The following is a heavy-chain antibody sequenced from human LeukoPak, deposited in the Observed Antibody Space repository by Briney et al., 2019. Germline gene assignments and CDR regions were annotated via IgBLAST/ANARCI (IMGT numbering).Heavy chain of an antibody. CDR1: VFTFSRYP. CDR3: ASYLSSAV. CDR2: ISYDGSNK. D-gene: IGHD3-16*02. V-gene: IGHV3-30-3*01. J-gene: IGHJ4*02. Sequence: SGGSVTLSCAASVFTFSRYPMHWVPESPGKALEWVAVISYDGSNKYYADFVKGRFTTSRDNYKNTLYLQMNSLRAEDTAVYYCASYLSSAVWGQGTLVTVSS.